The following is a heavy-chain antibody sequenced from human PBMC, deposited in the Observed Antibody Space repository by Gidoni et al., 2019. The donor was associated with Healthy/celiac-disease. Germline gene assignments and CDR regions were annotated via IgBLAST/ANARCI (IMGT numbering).Heavy chain of an antibody. Sequence: QVQLVQSGAEVKKPGASVKVSCKASGYTFTGYYMHWVRQAPGQGLEWMGWINPNSGGTNYAQKFQGRVTMTRDTSISTAYMELSRLRSDDTAVYYCARVASYYDFWSGYSDDAFDIWGQGTMVTVSS. J-gene: IGHJ3*02. CDR3: ARVASYYDFWSGYSDDAFDI. V-gene: IGHV1-2*02. D-gene: IGHD3-3*01. CDR1: GYTFTGYY. CDR2: INPNSGGT.